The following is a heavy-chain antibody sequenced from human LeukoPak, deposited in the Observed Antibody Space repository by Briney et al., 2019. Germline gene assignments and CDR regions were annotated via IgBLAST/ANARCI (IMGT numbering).Heavy chain of an antibody. Sequence: GASVKLSCKASGYTFTGYYMHWLRQSPGQGLEWMGWINPNSGGTNYAQKFQGRVTMTWDTSISTAFMELSRLRSDDTAVYYCAKYGSGSYYNGLYGGQGTLVTVSS. D-gene: IGHD3-10*01. CDR1: GYTFTGYY. CDR2: INPNSGGT. V-gene: IGHV1-2*02. CDR3: AKYGSGSYYNGLY. J-gene: IGHJ4*02.